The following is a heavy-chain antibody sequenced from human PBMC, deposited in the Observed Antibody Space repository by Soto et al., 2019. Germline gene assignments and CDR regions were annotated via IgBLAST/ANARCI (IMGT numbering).Heavy chain of an antibody. CDR3: ARAPRITIFGVVDGFDY. D-gene: IGHD3-3*01. Sequence: EVQLVESGGGLVKPGGSLRLSCAASGFTFSSYSMNWVRQAPGKGLEWVSSISSSSSYIYYADSVKGRFTISRDNAKNSLYLQMNSLRAEDTAVYYCARAPRITIFGVVDGFDYWGQETLVTVSS. CDR1: GFTFSSYS. V-gene: IGHV3-21*01. CDR2: ISSSSSYI. J-gene: IGHJ4*02.